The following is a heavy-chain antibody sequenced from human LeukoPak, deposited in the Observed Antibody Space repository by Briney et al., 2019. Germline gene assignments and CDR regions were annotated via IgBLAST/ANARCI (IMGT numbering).Heavy chain of an antibody. Sequence: PSETLSLTCTVSGGSISGYYWSWIRQSPGKGLEWIGRIYTSGSTNYKPSLKSRVTTSVDTSKNQFSLKLSSVTAADTAVYYCARAGGITMIRDAFDIWGQGTMVTVSS. J-gene: IGHJ3*02. CDR2: IYTSGST. D-gene: IGHD3-22*01. CDR1: GGSISGYY. V-gene: IGHV4-4*07. CDR3: ARAGGITMIRDAFDI.